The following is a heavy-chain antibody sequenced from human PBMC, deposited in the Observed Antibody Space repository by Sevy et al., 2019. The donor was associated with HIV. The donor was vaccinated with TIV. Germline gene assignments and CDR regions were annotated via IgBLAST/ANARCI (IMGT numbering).Heavy chain of an antibody. D-gene: IGHD6-19*01. CDR3: ARGDEQWLVPGDYYYGMDV. CDR1: GFTFSSYA. J-gene: IGHJ6*02. CDR2: ISYDGSNK. V-gene: IGHV3-30-3*01. Sequence: GGSLRLSCAASGFTFSSYAMHCVRQAPGKGLEWVAVISYDGSNKYYADSVKGRFTISRDNSKNTLYLQMNSLRAEDTAVYYCARGDEQWLVPGDYYYGMDVWGQGTTVTVSS.